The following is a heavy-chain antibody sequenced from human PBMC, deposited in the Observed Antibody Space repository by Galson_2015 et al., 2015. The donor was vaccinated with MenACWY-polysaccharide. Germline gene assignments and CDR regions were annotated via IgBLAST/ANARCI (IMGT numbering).Heavy chain of an antibody. CDR1: GFTFNNYW. CDR3: VRYGSNSDTSKKFDS. Sequence: SLRLSCAASGFTFNNYWMHWVRQAPGKGLVWVSRISDDGHITNYADAVEGRFTISRDNAKNTVYLQMNSLRVEDTAVYYCVRYGSNSDTSKKFDSWGQGTLHTVSA. J-gene: IGHJ4*02. D-gene: IGHD2-2*01. CDR2: ISDDGHIT. V-gene: IGHV3-74*01.